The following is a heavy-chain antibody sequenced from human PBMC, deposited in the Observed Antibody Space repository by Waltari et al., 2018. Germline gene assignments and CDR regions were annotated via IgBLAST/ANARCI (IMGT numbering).Heavy chain of an antibody. CDR2: INPNSGGT. V-gene: IGHV1-2*02. J-gene: IGHJ4*02. Sequence: HVQVVQSGAEVKRPGASLQVSCQASGYTFPGYYLHWVRQAPGQGLEWMGWINPNSGGTNYAQKFQGRVTMTRDTSISTAYMELSRLRSDDTAVYYCARGITGTTGDYFDYWGQGTLVTVSS. CDR3: ARGITGTTGDYFDY. D-gene: IGHD1-7*01. CDR1: GYTFPGYY.